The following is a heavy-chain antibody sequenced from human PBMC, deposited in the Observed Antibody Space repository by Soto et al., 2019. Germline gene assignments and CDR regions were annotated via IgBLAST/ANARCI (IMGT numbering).Heavy chain of an antibody. J-gene: IGHJ5*02. CDR1: GYSLKRRGDY. V-gene: IGHV4-31*03. CDR3: ARALLAPTRGWFVP. CDR2: VFFSGTT. D-gene: IGHD2-8*02. Sequence: QVQLQESGPGLVKPSQTLSLACSVTGYSLKRRGDYWSWMRQLPGQGLEWLGYVFFSGTTYYNPAFKGRVVMSVDTSRNQFFLNLTAVTAADTGVYYCARALLAPTRGWFVPWGQGTLVRVS.